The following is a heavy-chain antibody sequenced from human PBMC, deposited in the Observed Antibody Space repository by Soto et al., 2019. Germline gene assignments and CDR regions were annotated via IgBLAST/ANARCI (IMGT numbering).Heavy chain of an antibody. J-gene: IGHJ3*02. CDR3: ARDGGTGGNDAFDI. CDR2: ISAYNGNT. CDR1: GYTFTSYG. D-gene: IGHD7-27*01. V-gene: IGHV1-18*01. Sequence: ASVKVSCKASGYTFTSYGISWVRQAPGQGLEWMGWISAYNGNTNYAQKLQGRVTMTTDTSTSTAYMELRSLRSDDTAVYFFARDGGTGGNDAFDIWGQGTMVTVSS.